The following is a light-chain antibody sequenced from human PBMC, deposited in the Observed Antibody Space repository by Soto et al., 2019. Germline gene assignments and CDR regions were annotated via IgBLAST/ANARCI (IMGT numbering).Light chain of an antibody. CDR2: DVV. CDR1: SSDIGAYDF. J-gene: IGLJ2*01. CDR3: SSFAHSTTWI. V-gene: IGLV2-14*03. Sequence: QSALTQPASVSGSPGQSITISCTGTSSDIGAYDFVSWYQQQAGKAPRLLIYDVVKRPSEVPNRFSGSKSGNTASLTISGILTEDEADYYCSSFAHSTTWIFGGGTKVTVL.